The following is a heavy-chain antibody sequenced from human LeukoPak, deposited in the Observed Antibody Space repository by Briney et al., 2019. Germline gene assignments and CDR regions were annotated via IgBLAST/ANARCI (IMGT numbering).Heavy chain of an antibody. D-gene: IGHD4-11*01. V-gene: IGHV4-39*01. J-gene: IGHJ5*02. Sequence: SETLSLTCTVSGGSINSGSSYWGWIRQPPGKGLEWIGTIYYTGTTYYNPSLKSRVTISVDTSKNQLSLKLSSVTAADTAVYYCARHPADYNNYRWVHPWGEGTLVTVSS. CDR3: ARHPADYNNYRWVHP. CDR2: IYYTGTT. CDR1: GGSINSGSSY.